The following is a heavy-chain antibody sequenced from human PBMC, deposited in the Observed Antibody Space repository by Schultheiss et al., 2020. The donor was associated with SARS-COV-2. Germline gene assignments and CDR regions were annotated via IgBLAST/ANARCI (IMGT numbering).Heavy chain of an antibody. Sequence: GGSLRLSCAASGFTFDDYAMHWVRQAPGKGLEWVSGISWNSGSIGYADSVKGRFTISRDNAKNSLYLQMNSLRAEDTALYYCAADYYDSSGYYQEALFGDYWGQGTLVTVSS. CDR2: ISWNSGSI. CDR1: GFTFDDYA. J-gene: IGHJ4*02. V-gene: IGHV3-9*01. CDR3: AADYYDSSGYYQEALFGDY. D-gene: IGHD3-22*01.